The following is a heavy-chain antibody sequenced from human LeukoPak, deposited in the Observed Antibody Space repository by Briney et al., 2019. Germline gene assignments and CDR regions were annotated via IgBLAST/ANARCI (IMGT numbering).Heavy chain of an antibody. Sequence: SETLSLTCTVSGGSISSSSYYWGWIRQPPGKGLEWIGSIYYSGSTYYNPSLKSRVTISVDTSKNQFSLKLSSVTAADTAVYYCARDYGSGSHPHWGQGTLVTVSS. V-gene: IGHV4-39*02. CDR3: ARDYGSGSHPH. CDR2: IYYSGST. CDR1: GGSISSSSYY. D-gene: IGHD3-10*01. J-gene: IGHJ4*02.